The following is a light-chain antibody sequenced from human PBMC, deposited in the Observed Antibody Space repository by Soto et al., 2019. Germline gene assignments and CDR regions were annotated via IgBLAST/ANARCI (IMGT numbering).Light chain of an antibody. CDR3: EQLHTYPLT. Sequence: IQVTQSPSALSASVGDRVTITCRASQGIHTYVAWYQQKPGKAAKLLIYPASTLQSVVPSRLSDSGSGTDWTLTISSLQHEAFATYYCEQLHTYPLTFGGGTKGDI. V-gene: IGKV1-9*01. CDR2: PAS. CDR1: QGIHTY. J-gene: IGKJ4*01.